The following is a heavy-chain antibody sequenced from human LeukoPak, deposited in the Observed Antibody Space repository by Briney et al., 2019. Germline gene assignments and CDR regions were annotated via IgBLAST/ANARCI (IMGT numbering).Heavy chain of an antibody. CDR1: GYTLTTHV. Sequence: GGSVKVSCKTSGYTLTTHVIHWVRQAPGQRLEYMGWINTGNGNTKYSQNLQGRVTLTRDTSASTAYMELSSLRSEDTAVYYCAREHDVLTGYSLDYWGQGTLVTVSS. D-gene: IGHD3-9*01. V-gene: IGHV1-3*04. J-gene: IGHJ4*02. CDR3: AREHDVLTGYSLDY. CDR2: INTGNGNT.